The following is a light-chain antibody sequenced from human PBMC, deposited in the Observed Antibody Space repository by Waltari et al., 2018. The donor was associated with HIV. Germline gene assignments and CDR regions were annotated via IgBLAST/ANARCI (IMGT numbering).Light chain of an antibody. CDR1: QNVLYSSNNKNY. V-gene: IGKV4-1*01. CDR2: WAS. CDR3: QQYYSTPWT. Sequence: DIVMTQSPDSLAVSRGARATINCKSSQNVLYSSNNKNYLAWYQQKPGQPPKLLIYWASTRESGVPDRFSGSGSGTDFTLTISSLQAEDVAVYYCQQYYSTPWTFGQGTKVEIK. J-gene: IGKJ1*01.